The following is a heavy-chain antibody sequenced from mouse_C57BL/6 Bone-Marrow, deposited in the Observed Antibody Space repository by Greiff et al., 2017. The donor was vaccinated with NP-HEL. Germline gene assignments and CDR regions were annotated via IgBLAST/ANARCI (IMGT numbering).Heavy chain of an antibody. J-gene: IGHJ3*01. CDR2: ISNGGGST. CDR3: ARHNWDEFAY. CDR1: GFTFSDYY. V-gene: IGHV5-12*01. Sequence: DVQLVESGGGLVQPGGSLKLSCAASGFTFSDYYMYWVRQTPEKRLEWVAYISNGGGSTYYPDTVKGRFTISRDNAKNTLYLQMSRLKSEDTAMYYCARHNWDEFAYWGQGTLVTVSA. D-gene: IGHD4-1*01.